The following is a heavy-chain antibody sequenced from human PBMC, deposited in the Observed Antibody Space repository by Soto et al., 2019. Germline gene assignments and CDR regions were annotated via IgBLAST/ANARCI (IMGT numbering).Heavy chain of an antibody. V-gene: IGHV4-31*03. CDR1: GGSISSGGYY. CDR2: IYYSGST. Sequence: QVQLQESGPGLVKPSQTLSLTCTVSGGSISSGGYYWSWIRQHPGKGLEWIGYIYYSGSTYYNPSLKSRGTISVDTSKNHFSLKLSSVTAADTAVYYCARAADDYESYYYSYGMDVWGQGTTVTVSS. D-gene: IGHD4-17*01. CDR3: ARAADDYESYYYSYGMDV. J-gene: IGHJ6*02.